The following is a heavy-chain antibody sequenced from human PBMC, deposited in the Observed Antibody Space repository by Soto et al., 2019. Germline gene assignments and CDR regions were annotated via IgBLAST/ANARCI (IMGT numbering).Heavy chain of an antibody. CDR1: GYTLSSYA. CDR2: INAGYGNT. D-gene: IGHD7-27*01. CDR3: ARDTGDGTFDF. Sequence: ASVKVSCKASGYTLSSYAMHWVRQAPGQGLEWMGWINAGYGNTKSSQKFRDRVTISRDTSASTAYMELTSLRSEDTAVYYCARDTGDGTFDFWGQGTLVTVSS. V-gene: IGHV1-3*01. J-gene: IGHJ4*02.